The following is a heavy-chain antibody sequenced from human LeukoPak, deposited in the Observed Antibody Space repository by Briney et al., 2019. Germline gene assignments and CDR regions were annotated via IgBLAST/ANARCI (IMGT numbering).Heavy chain of an antibody. CDR3: ARLVGDSSLDC. Sequence: ASVKVSFKASGYTFTSYYLHWVRQAPGQGLEWMGWIHPNTGDTNFAQNFQGRVTMTRDTSSSTAYMELSRLRSDDTAVYYCARLVGDSSLDCWGQGTLVTVSS. J-gene: IGHJ4*02. D-gene: IGHD3-10*01. CDR1: GYTFTSYY. V-gene: IGHV1-2*02. CDR2: IHPNTGDT.